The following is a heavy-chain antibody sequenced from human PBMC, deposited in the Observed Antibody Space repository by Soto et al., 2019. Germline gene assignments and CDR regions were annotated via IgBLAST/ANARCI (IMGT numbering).Heavy chain of an antibody. CDR3: ARERLALSYGLDV. CDR2: IYYSGST. CDR1: GGSISSYY. Sequence: PSETLSLTCTVSGGSISSYYWSWIRQPPGKGLEWIGYIYYSGSTNYNPSLKSRVTISVDTSKNQFSLKLSSVTAADTAVYYCARERLALSYGLDVWGQGTTVTSP. D-gene: IGHD3-9*01. J-gene: IGHJ6*02. V-gene: IGHV4-59*12.